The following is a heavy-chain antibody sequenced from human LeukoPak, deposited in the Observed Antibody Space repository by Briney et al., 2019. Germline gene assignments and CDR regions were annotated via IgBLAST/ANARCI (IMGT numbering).Heavy chain of an antibody. CDR1: GFALSSSA. J-gene: IGHJ3*02. V-gene: IGHV3-33*01. CDR3: ARDGYNDAFDI. D-gene: IGHD1-14*01. CDR2: IWYDGSNT. Sequence: TGGPLRLSCAESGFALSSSAMHWVRQAPGKGLEWVAVIWYDGSNTYYADSVKGRFTISRDNSKNTLYLQMSSLRAEDTAVYYCARDGYNDAFDIWGQGTMVTVSS.